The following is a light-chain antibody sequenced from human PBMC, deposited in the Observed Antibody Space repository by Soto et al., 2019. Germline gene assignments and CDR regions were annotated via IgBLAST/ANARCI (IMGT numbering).Light chain of an antibody. CDR2: WAS. CDR1: QSVLYSSDNKNY. Sequence: DTVMTQSPDSLAVSLGERATINCKSSQSVLYSSDNKNYLAWYQQKPGQPPKLLIHWASTRQSGVPDRFSGSGSGTDFPLTISRLPAEDVAVYYCQPYYSPLTFGGGTKVDIK. J-gene: IGKJ4*01. V-gene: IGKV4-1*01. CDR3: QPYYSPLT.